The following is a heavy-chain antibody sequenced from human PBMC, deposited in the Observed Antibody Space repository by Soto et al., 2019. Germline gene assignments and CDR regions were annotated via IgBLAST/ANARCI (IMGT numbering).Heavy chain of an antibody. Sequence: EVQLVESGGDLVQPGGSLRISCAASGFTFSKYWIHWVRQAPGKGLEWVSRISSDGSTTTYADSVKGRFTISRDNAKNTLHLQMNSLRVEDTAVYYCARGNSYAGVYWGQGTLVTVSS. D-gene: IGHD5-18*01. CDR2: ISSDGSTT. CDR1: GFTFSKYW. V-gene: IGHV3-74*01. J-gene: IGHJ4*02. CDR3: ARGNSYAGVY.